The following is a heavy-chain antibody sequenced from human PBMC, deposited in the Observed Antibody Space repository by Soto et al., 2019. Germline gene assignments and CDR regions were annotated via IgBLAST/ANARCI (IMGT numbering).Heavy chain of an antibody. J-gene: IGHJ6*02. D-gene: IGHD3-10*01. V-gene: IGHV4-59*08. Sequence: PSETLSLTCTVSGGSISSYYWSWFRQSPGKRMERIGYVHHSWGSSYNPSLQSRVAISLDTSRSQFSLKVTSVTATDTAVYYCARQGFGPLHGLVDVWGQGTTVTVSS. CDR3: ARQGFGPLHGLVDV. CDR2: VHHSWGS. CDR1: GGSISSYY.